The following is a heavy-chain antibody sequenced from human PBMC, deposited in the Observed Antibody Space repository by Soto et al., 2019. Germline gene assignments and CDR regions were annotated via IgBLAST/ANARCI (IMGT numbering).Heavy chain of an antibody. CDR3: VRQSDCSGGTCSSGK. CDR2: IFHSGST. CDR1: GGSISNNNW. J-gene: IGHJ4*02. Sequence: PSETLSLTCAVSGGSISNNNWWSWVRQPPGKGLEWIGEIFHSGSTNYNASLKSRVTISVDKSKNQFFLKLNSVTAADTAVYYCVRQSDCSGGTCSSGKWGRGTLVTVSS. V-gene: IGHV4-4*02. D-gene: IGHD2-15*01.